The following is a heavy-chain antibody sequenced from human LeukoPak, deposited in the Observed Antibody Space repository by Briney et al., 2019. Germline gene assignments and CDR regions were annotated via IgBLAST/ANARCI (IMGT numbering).Heavy chain of an antibody. Sequence: GGSLRLSCAASGFTFSSYGMHWVRQAPGKGLEWVANIQPGGGTKNYVDSVKGRFTISRDNAANSLYLQMNSLRAEDTAVYYCAREGARMTTGYYYPYYFDYWGQGTLVTVSS. V-gene: IGHV3-7*01. D-gene: IGHD3-22*01. CDR1: GFTFSSYG. CDR2: IQPGGGTK. J-gene: IGHJ4*02. CDR3: AREGARMTTGYYYPYYFDY.